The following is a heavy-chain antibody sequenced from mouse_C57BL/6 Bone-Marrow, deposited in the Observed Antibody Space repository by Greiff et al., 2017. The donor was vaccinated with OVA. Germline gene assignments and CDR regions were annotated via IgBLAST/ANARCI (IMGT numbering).Heavy chain of an antibody. CDR3: ARHEERDWGSYGNSYFDV. CDR1: GYTFTEYT. CDR2: FYPGSGSI. Sequence: LQESGAELVKPGASVKLSCKASGYTFTEYTIHWVKQRSGQGLEWIGWFYPGSGSIKYNEKFKDKATLTADKSSSTVYMELSRLTSEDSAVYFCARHEERDWGSYGNSYFDVWGTGTTVTVSS. D-gene: IGHD2-1*01. V-gene: IGHV1-62-2*01. J-gene: IGHJ1*03.